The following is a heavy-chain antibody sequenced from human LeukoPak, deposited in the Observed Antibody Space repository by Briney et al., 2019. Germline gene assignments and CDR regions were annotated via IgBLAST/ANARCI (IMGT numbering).Heavy chain of an antibody. CDR1: GFTFSSYS. CDR2: ISSSSSYI. J-gene: IGHJ6*03. V-gene: IGHV3-21*01. Sequence: GGSLRLSCAASGFTFSSYSMNWVRQAPGKGLEWVSSISSSSSYIYYADSVKGRFTISRDNAKDSLYLQMNILRAEDTAVYYCARDRYCSSTRCYQRWYMDVWGKGTTVTVSS. D-gene: IGHD2-2*01. CDR3: ARDRYCSSTRCYQRWYMDV.